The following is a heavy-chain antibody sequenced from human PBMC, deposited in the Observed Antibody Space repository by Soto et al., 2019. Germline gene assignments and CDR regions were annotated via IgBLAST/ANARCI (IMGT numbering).Heavy chain of an antibody. Sequence: ASVKVSCKASGYTFTNFYITWVRQAPGQGLEWMGWISAYNGNTNYAQKLQGRVTMTTDTSTSTAYMELRSLRSDDTAVYYCARPPYPGCINAVCYPLDYWGQGTLVTVSS. D-gene: IGHD2-8*01. J-gene: IGHJ4*02. CDR3: ARPPYPGCINAVCYPLDY. CDR2: ISAYNGNT. CDR1: GYTFTNFY. V-gene: IGHV1-18*01.